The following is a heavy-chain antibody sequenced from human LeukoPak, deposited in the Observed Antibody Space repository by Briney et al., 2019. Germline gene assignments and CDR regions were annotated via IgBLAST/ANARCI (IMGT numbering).Heavy chain of an antibody. D-gene: IGHD3-16*02. CDR1: GFTFSSYW. J-gene: IGHJ4*02. CDR2: IKQDGSEK. V-gene: IGHV3-7*01. CDR3: AKERAGYTNPYYFDY. Sequence: PGGSLRLSCAASGFTFSSYWMSWVRQAPGKGLEWVANIKQDGSEKYYVDSVKGRFTISRDNAKSSLYLQMNSLRAEDTAVYYCAKERAGYTNPYYFDYWGQGTLVTVSS.